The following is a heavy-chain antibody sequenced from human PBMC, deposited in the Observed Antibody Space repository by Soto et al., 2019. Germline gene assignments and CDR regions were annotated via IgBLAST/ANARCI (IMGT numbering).Heavy chain of an antibody. Sequence: EVQLVESGGGLVQPGGYLRLSCAASGFTFSRYWMHWVRQAPGKGLVWFSRINSDGSSTSYADSVKGRFTISRDNAKNTLYLQMNSLRAEDTAVYYCVRTSLVVAAATREDYWCQGTLVTVSS. CDR2: INSDGSST. CDR1: GFTFSRYW. CDR3: VRTSLVVAAATREDY. J-gene: IGHJ4*02. D-gene: IGHD2-15*01. V-gene: IGHV3-74*01.